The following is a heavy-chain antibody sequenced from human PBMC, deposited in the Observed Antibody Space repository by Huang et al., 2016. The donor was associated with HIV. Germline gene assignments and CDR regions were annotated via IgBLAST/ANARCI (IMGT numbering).Heavy chain of an antibody. Sequence: VQLVQSGAEVKKHGESLKISCKGSGYSFSSYWIAWVRQMPGKGLEWMGSIFPDDSDTTYSPSFEGKVTISADKSIGTAYLQWSSLKASDTAMYYCARRFSSSSGYFDYWGQGSLVTVSS. D-gene: IGHD6-6*01. J-gene: IGHJ4*02. CDR3: ARRFSSSSGYFDY. V-gene: IGHV5-51*01. CDR1: GYSFSSYW. CDR2: IFPDDSDT.